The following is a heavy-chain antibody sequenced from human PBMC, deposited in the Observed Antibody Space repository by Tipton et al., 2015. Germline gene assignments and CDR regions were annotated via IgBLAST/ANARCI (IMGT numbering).Heavy chain of an antibody. CDR1: GFTFSSYA. CDR3: AKVAIDRWSSGWDRNYFDY. J-gene: IGHJ4*02. Sequence: SLRLSCAASGFTFSSYAMSWVRQAPGKGLEWVSTISGSGSSTYYADSVKGRFTISRDNSKNTLYLHMNSLRAEDTAIYYCAKVAIDRWSSGWDRNYFDYWGQGTLVAVSS. V-gene: IGHV3-23*01. CDR2: ISGSGSST. D-gene: IGHD6-19*01.